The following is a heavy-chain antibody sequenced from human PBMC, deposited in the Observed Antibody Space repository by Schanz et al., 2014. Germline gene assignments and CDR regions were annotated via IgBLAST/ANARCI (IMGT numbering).Heavy chain of an antibody. Sequence: EVPLLESGGGLVQPGGSLRLSCAASGFTFSAYAMTWVRQIPGKGLEWVSAISASGGTTYYADSVKGRFTISRDNSKNTLYLQMNSLRAEDTAVYYCAKTPREYCNYDNCPNWFDSWGQGTLVTASS. V-gene: IGHV3-23*01. CDR1: GFTFSAYA. CDR2: ISASGGTT. J-gene: IGHJ5*01. CDR3: AKTPREYCNYDNCPNWFDS. D-gene: IGHD2-15*01.